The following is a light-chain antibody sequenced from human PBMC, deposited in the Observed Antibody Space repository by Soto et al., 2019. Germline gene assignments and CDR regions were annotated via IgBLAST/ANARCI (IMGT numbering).Light chain of an antibody. CDR1: QSVSSY. CDR2: DAS. Sequence: ENVCKQYPDTLSVSPGERATLSCRASQSVSSYLAWYQQKPGQAPRLLIYDASNRATGIPARFSGSGSGTDFTLTISSLEPEDFAVYYCQQRWTFGQGTKVDIK. V-gene: IGKV3-11*01. J-gene: IGKJ1*01. CDR3: QQRWT.